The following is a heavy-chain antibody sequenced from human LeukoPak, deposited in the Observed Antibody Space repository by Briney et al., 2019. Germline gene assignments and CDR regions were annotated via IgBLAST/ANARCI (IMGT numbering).Heavy chain of an antibody. CDR3: ARGRVTSSTWYSTYYYFFYMDF. CDR1: GGSISSYY. CDR2: IYYSGGT. D-gene: IGHD4-11*01. J-gene: IGHJ6*03. Sequence: SETLSLTCTVSGGSISSYYWSWIRQPPGKGLEWIGYIYYSGGTNYNPSLKSRVTISVDTSKNQSSLTLTSVTAADTAVYFSARGRVTSSTWYSTYYYFFYMDFWGKGTTVTVSS. V-gene: IGHV4-59*01.